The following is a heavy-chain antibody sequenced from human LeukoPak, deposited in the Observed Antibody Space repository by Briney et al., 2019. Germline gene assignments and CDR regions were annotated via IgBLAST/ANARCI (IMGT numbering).Heavy chain of an antibody. J-gene: IGHJ3*02. V-gene: IGHV4-59*08. CDR3: ARHLSYSSSWHYDAFDI. CDR1: GGSISSYY. CDR2: IYYSGST. Sequence: SETLSLTCTVSGGSISSYYWSWIRQPPGKGLEWIGYIYYSGSTNYNPSLKSRVTISVDTSKNQFSLKLSSVTAADTAVYYCARHLSYSSSWHYDAFDIWGQGTMVTVSS. D-gene: IGHD6-13*01.